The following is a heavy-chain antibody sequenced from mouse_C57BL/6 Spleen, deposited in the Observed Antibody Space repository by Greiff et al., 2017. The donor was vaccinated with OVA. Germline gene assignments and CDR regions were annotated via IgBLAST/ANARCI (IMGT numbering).Heavy chain of an antibody. CDR3: AREGYYYGSSWYFDV. CDR1: GFTFSDYY. Sequence: EVMLVESEGGLVQPGSSMKLSCTASGFTFSDYYMAWVRQVPEKGLEWVANINYDGSSTYYLDSLKSRFIISRDNAKNILYLQMSSLKSEDTATYYCAREGYYYGSSWYFDVWDTGTTVTVSS. J-gene: IGHJ1*03. V-gene: IGHV5-16*01. CDR2: INYDGSST. D-gene: IGHD1-1*01.